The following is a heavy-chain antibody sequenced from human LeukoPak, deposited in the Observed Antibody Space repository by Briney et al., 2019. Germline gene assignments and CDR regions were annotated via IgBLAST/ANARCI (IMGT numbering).Heavy chain of an antibody. CDR1: GFTFSSYS. CDR2: ISSSSSYI. J-gene: IGHJ5*02. CDR3: ARVVVVVVAATRVDWFDP. Sequence: KSGGSMRLSCAASGFTFSSYSMNWVRQAPGKGLEWVSSISSSSSYIYYADSVKGRFTISRDNAKNSLYLQMNSLRAEDTAVYYCARVVVVVVAATRVDWFDPWGQGTLVTVSS. V-gene: IGHV3-21*01. D-gene: IGHD2-15*01.